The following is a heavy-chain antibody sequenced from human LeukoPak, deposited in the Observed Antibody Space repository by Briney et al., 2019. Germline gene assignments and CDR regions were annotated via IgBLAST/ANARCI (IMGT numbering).Heavy chain of an antibody. Sequence: GGSLRLSCAASGFTFSNYCMNWVRQAPGKGLEWVANIKQDGSEKYYVDSVKGRFTISRDNAKNSLYLQMNSLRAEDTAVYYCARAGSITIFGVVIGNWFDPWGQGIRVTVSS. CDR3: ARAGSITIFGVVIGNWFDP. V-gene: IGHV3-7*01. CDR2: IKQDGSEK. D-gene: IGHD3-3*01. J-gene: IGHJ5*02. CDR1: GFTFSNYC.